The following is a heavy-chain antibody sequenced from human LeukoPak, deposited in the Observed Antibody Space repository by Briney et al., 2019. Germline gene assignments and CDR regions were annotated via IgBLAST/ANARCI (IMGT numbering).Heavy chain of an antibody. Sequence: GGSLRLSCAASGFTFSNYWMSWVRQAPGKGLEWVSVIYSGGSTYYADSVKGRFTISRDNSKNTLYLQMNSLRAEDTAVYYCARSYDFWSPTDYWGQGTLVTVSS. D-gene: IGHD3-3*01. CDR3: ARSYDFWSPTDY. CDR2: IYSGGST. V-gene: IGHV3-53*01. CDR1: GFTFSNYW. J-gene: IGHJ4*02.